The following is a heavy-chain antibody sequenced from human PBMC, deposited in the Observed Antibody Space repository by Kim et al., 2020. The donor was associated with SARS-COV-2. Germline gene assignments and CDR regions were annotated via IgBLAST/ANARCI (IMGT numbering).Heavy chain of an antibody. D-gene: IGHD3-16*01. J-gene: IGHJ5*02. Sequence: STNDHPALKSRVTISVDTSKDQFSLKLSAVTAADTAVYYGARAPWGRFDPWGQGTLVTVSS. CDR2: ST. CDR3: ARAPWGRFDP. V-gene: IGHV4-59*01.